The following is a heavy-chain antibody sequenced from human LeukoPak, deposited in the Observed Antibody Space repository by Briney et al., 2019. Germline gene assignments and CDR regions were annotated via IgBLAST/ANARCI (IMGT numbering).Heavy chain of an antibody. D-gene: IGHD2-2*02. CDR1: GFTLSSYA. Sequence: GGSLRLSCAASGFTLSSYAMSWVRQAPGKGLEWVSYISSSSSTIYYADSVKGRFTISRDNAKNSLYLQMNSLRAEDTAVYYCARDSPGDIVVVPAAIRGVDYWGQGTLVTVSS. J-gene: IGHJ4*02. V-gene: IGHV3-48*01. CDR2: ISSSSSTI. CDR3: ARDSPGDIVVVPAAIRGVDY.